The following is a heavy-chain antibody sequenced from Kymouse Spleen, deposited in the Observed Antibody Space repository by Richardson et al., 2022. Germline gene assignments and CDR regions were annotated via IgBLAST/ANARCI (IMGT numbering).Heavy chain of an antibody. CDR2: IYPGDSDT. J-gene: IGHJ6*02. CDR3: ARQGHYYGSGSYYNVYYGMDV. Sequence: EVQLVQSGAEVKKPGESLKISCKGSGYSFTSYWIGWVRQMPGKGLEWMGIIYPGDSDTRYSPSFQGQVTISADKSISTAYLQWSSLKASDTAMYYCARQGHYYGSGSYYNVYYGMDVWGQGTTVTVSS. V-gene: IGHV5-51*01. D-gene: IGHD3-10*01. CDR1: GYSFTSYW.